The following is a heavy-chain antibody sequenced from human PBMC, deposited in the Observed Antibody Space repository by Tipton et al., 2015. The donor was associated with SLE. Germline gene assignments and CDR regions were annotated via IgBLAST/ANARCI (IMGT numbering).Heavy chain of an antibody. D-gene: IGHD2-21*01. V-gene: IGHV4-59*08. CDR3: ARQAGGGGENWFDP. CDR2: IYYSGST. J-gene: IGHJ5*02. CDR1: GDSINSYY. Sequence: TLSLTCTVSGDSINSYYWSWIRQPLGKGLEWIGYIYYSGSTNYNPSLKSRVTISVDTSKNQFSLKVNSVTAADTAVYYCARQAGGGGENWFDPWGQGTLVTVSS.